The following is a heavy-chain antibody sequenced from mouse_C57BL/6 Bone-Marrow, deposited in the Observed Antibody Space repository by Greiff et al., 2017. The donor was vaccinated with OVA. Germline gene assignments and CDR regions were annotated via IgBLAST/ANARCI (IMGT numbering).Heavy chain of an antibody. D-gene: IGHD2-3*01. CDR1: GFTFSSYA. CDR3: ARERGYDGYFRFAY. Sequence: EVMLVESGGGLVKPGGSLKLSCAASGFTFSSYAMSWVRQTPEKRLEWVATISDGGSYTYYPDNVQGRFTISRDNAKNNLYLQMSHLKSEDTAMYYCARERGYDGYFRFAYWGQGTLVTVSA. CDR2: ISDGGSYT. V-gene: IGHV5-4*01. J-gene: IGHJ3*01.